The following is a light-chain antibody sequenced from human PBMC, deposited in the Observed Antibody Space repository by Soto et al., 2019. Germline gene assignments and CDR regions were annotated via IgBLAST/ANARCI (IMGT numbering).Light chain of an antibody. CDR2: DAS. Sequence: EIVLTQSPATLSLSPGERATLSCGASQSVSSSYLAWYQQKPGLAPRLLIYDASRRATGIPDRLSCSGSGKDLTLSISRLEFEGVAVDYCQQYGSSSLTFGGGTKVEIK. V-gene: IGKV3D-20*01. J-gene: IGKJ4*02. CDR3: QQYGSSSLT. CDR1: QSVSSSY.